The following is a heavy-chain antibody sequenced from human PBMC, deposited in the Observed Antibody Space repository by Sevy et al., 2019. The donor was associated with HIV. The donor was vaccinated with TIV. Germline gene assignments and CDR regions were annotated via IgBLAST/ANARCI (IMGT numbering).Heavy chain of an antibody. CDR3: AKDGSSSWYNYYYYMDV. D-gene: IGHD6-13*01. J-gene: IGHJ6*03. CDR2: ISGSGGST. Sequence: GESLKISCAASGFTFSSYAMSWVRQAPGKGLEWVSAISGSGGSTYYAASVQGRFTISRDNSKNTLYLQMNSLRAEDTAVYYCAKDGSSSWYNYYYYMDVWGKGTTVTVSS. V-gene: IGHV3-23*01. CDR1: GFTFSSYA.